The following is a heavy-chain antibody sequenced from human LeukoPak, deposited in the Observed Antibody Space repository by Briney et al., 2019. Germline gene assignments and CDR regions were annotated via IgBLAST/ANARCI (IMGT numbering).Heavy chain of an antibody. V-gene: IGHV3-30*01. J-gene: IGHJ4*02. D-gene: IGHD3-22*01. CDR1: GFTFSSYA. CDR3: ARGYYYGRSGYQIDY. Sequence: QTGGSLRLSCAASGFTFSSYAMHWVRQAPGKGLEWVAVISYDGSNKYYADSVKGRFTISRDNSKNTLYLQMNSLRAEDTAVYYCARGYYYGRSGYQIDYWGQGTLVTVSS. CDR2: ISYDGSNK.